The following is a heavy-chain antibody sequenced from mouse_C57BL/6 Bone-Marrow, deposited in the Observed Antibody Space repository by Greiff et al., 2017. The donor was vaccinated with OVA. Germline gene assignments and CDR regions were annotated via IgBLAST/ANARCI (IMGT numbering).Heavy chain of an antibody. D-gene: IGHD2-5*01. Sequence: QVQLQQSGAELARPGASVKLSCKASGYTFTSYGISWVKQSTGQGLEWIGEIYPRSGNTYYNEKFKGKATLTADKSSSTAYMELRSLTSEDSAVYFCARAAYYSNHGGFAYWGQGTLVTVSA. CDR1: GYTFTSYG. CDR3: ARAAYYSNHGGFAY. V-gene: IGHV1-81*01. J-gene: IGHJ3*01. CDR2: IYPRSGNT.